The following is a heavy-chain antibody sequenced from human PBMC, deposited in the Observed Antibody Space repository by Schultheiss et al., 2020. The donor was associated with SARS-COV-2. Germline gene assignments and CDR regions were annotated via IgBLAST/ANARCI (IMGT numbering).Heavy chain of an antibody. Sequence: ASVKVSCKASGYTFTGYYMHWVRQAPGQGLEWMGWINPNSGGTNYAQKFQGRVTMTRDTSISTAYMELSSLRSEDTAVYYCARVPRHMIVVVSPFDYWGQGTLVTVSS. D-gene: IGHD3-22*01. V-gene: IGHV1-2*02. CDR1: GYTFTGYY. CDR2: INPNSGGT. J-gene: IGHJ4*02. CDR3: ARVPRHMIVVVSPFDY.